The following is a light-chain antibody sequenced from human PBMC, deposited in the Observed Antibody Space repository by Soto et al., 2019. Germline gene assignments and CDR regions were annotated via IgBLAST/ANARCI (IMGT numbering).Light chain of an antibody. CDR2: AAS. CDR1: QNIGRY. Sequence: DIQMTQSPSSLSASVADRVTITCRASQNIGRYLAWYQQQPGKAPNLLIYAASTLQSGVPSRFSGSGSVTDFTLTISSLQPDDFATYYCQQTYKTPRTFGQGTKVEIK. V-gene: IGKV1-39*01. J-gene: IGKJ2*01. CDR3: QQTYKTPRT.